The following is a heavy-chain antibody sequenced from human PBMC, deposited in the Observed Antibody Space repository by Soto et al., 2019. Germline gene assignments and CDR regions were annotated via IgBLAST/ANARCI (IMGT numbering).Heavy chain of an antibody. CDR3: ARDRSSSFSGWYGTDLNYGMDV. D-gene: IGHD6-19*01. J-gene: IGHJ6*02. CDR2: IYYSGST. V-gene: IGHV4-59*01. CDR1: GGSISSYY. Sequence: TLSLTCTVSGGSISSYYWSWIRQPPGKGLEWIGYIYYSGSTNYNPSLKSRVTISVDTSKNQFSLKPSSVTAADTAVYYCARDRSSSFSGWYGTDLNYGMDVWGQGTTVTVSS.